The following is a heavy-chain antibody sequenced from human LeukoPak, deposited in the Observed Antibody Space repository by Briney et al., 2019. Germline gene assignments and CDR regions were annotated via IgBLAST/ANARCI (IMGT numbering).Heavy chain of an antibody. CDR1: GGSISSYY. CDR2: IYYSGST. D-gene: IGHD3-22*01. CDR3: ARAGYYYDSSGYYYPFAFDI. V-gene: IGHV4-59*01. Sequence: PSETLSLTCTVSGGSISSYYWSWIRQPPGKGLEWIGYIYYSGSTNYNPSLKSRVTISVDTSKNQFSLKLSSVTAADTAVYYCARAGYYYDSSGYYYPFAFDIWGRGTMVTVSS. J-gene: IGHJ3*02.